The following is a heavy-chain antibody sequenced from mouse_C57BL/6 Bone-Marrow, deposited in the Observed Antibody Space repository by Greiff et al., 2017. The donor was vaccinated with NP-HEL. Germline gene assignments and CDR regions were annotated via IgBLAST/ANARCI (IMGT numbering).Heavy chain of an antibody. CDR1: GYSFTGYY. V-gene: IGHV1-42*01. CDR2: INPSTGGT. D-gene: IGHD2-4*01. CDR3: ARSDYDYAWYFDV. Sequence: EVKLVESGPELVKPGASVKISCKASGYSFTGYYMNWVKQSPEKSLEWIGEINPSTGGTTYNQKFKAKATLTVDKSSSTAYMQLKSLTSEDSAVYYCARSDYDYAWYFDVWGTGTTVTVSS. J-gene: IGHJ1*03.